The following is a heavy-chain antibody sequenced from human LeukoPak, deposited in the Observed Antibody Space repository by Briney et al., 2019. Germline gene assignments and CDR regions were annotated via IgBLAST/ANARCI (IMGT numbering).Heavy chain of an antibody. J-gene: IGHJ3*02. CDR2: IGTSGSTI. CDR3: VAGATSAFDI. D-gene: IGHD3-10*01. Sequence: PGGSLRLSCAASGFTFSSYEMNWIRQAPGKGLEWISYIGTSGSTIYYADFVKGLFTISRDKARNSLYLQMNSLRAEDTAVYYCVAGATSAFDIWGKGTMVTVSS. V-gene: IGHV3-48*03. CDR1: GFTFSSYE.